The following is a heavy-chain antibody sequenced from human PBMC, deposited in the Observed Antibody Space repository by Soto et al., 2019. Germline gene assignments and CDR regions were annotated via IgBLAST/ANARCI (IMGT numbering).Heavy chain of an antibody. D-gene: IGHD3-10*01. Sequence: PSETLSLTCTVSGASIYSHYCSFIRHPPWKGLEWIGQVFYSGSTNYNPSLKSRVTISINTSTKQFSLKLTSVSAADTAVYYGASSFMVPVDYFDSWGQGTLVTVSS. J-gene: IGHJ4*02. V-gene: IGHV4-59*11. CDR3: ASSFMVPVDYFDS. CDR2: VFYSGST. CDR1: GASIYSHY.